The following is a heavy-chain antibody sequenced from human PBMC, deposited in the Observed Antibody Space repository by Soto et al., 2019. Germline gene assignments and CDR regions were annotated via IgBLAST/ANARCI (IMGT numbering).Heavy chain of an antibody. CDR2: ISPMFGAA. Sequence: QVQLVQSGAEMKKPGSSVKVSCQSSGGTFNTYAMNWVRQAPGQGPEWMGDISPMFGAANYAPKFQGRVSLTADDSTGTPYMQLGSLTSEDTALYFCAREVQVHTPAFVYWGQGTLVTVSS. D-gene: IGHD3-10*01. CDR1: GGTFNTYA. V-gene: IGHV1-69*19. CDR3: AREVQVHTPAFVY. J-gene: IGHJ4*02.